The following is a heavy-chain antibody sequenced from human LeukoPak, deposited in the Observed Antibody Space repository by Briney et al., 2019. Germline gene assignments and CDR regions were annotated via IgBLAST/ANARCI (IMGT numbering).Heavy chain of an antibody. CDR2: ISWNSGSI. CDR1: GFTFDDYA. D-gene: IGHD3-22*01. V-gene: IGHV3-9*01. CDR3: AREVYFYDDSGVEGGFDI. Sequence: GGSLRLSCAASGFTFDDYAMHWVRQAPGKGLEWVSGISWNSGSIGYADSVKGRFTIPRDNAKNSLYLQMNSLRAEDTAVYYCAREVYFYDDSGVEGGFDIWGHGTMVTVSS. J-gene: IGHJ3*02.